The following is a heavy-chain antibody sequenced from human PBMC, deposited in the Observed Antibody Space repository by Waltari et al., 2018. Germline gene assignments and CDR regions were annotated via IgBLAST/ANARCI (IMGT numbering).Heavy chain of an antibody. Sequence: QLQLQESGPGLVKPSETLSLTCTVSGGSISSSSYYWGWIRQPPGKGLEWIGSIYYCGSTYYNPSLKSRVTISVDTSKNQFSLKLSSVTAADTAVYYCARVVPAALFDYWGQGTLVTVSS. D-gene: IGHD2-2*01. CDR2: IYYCGST. V-gene: IGHV4-39*07. CDR1: GGSISSSSYY. J-gene: IGHJ4*02. CDR3: ARVVPAALFDY.